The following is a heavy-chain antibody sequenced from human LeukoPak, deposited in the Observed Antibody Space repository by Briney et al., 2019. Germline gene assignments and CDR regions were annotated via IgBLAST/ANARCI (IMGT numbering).Heavy chain of an antibody. CDR2: ISYDARHE. D-gene: IGHD5-24*01. CDR3: ARDEFDGYNLGPSIY. J-gene: IGHJ4*02. Sequence: GRSLRLSCEASGFPFRDHAMHWVRQAPGKGLEWVAVISYDARHENYADSVKGQFTVSRDDSRSTLYLQMNSLKTDDTAVYFCARDEFDGYNLGPSIYWGQGTLVTVSS. V-gene: IGHV3-30*03. CDR1: GFPFRDHA.